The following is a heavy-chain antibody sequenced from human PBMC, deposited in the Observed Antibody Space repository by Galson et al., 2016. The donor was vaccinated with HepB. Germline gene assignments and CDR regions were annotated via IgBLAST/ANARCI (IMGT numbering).Heavy chain of an antibody. V-gene: IGHV3-74*01. Sequence: SLRLSCAGSGFTFSNHYMHWVRQAPGKGLVWVSRINSDGSNANYADSVKGRFTISRDNARNTLYLHMNSLRAEDAAVYYCARENGDYLFIDYWGQGTLVTVSS. D-gene: IGHD4-17*01. CDR1: GFTFSNHY. CDR3: ARENGDYLFIDY. CDR2: INSDGSNA. J-gene: IGHJ4*02.